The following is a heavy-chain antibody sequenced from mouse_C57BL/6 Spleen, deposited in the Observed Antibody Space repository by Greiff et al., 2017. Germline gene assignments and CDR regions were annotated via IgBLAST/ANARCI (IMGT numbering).Heavy chain of an antibody. CDR1: GYAFSSYW. V-gene: IGHV1-80*01. CDR3: ARYARDY. J-gene: IGHJ4*01. CDR2: IYPGDGDT. Sequence: LLESGAELVKPGASVKISCKASGYAFSSYWMNWVQQRPGTGLEWIGQIYPGDGDTNYNGKFKGKATLSAAKSSSTAYMQLSSLTSEDSAVYYCARYARDYWGQGTSVTVSS.